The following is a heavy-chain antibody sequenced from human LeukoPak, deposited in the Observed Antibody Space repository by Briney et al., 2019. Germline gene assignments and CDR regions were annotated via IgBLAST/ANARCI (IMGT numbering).Heavy chain of an antibody. CDR3: ARAKEQWLVGGYDY. V-gene: IGHV1-2*02. D-gene: IGHD6-19*01. Sequence: GASVKVSFKASGYTFTGYYMHWVRQAPGQGLEWMGWINPNSGGTNYAQKFQGRVTMTRDTSISTAYMELSRLRSDDTAVYYCARAKEQWLVGGYDYWGQRTLVTVSS. CDR2: INPNSGGT. J-gene: IGHJ4*02. CDR1: GYTFTGYY.